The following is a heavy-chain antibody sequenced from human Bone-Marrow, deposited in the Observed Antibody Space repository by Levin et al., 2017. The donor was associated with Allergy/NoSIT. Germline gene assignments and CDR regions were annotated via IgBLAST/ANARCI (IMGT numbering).Heavy chain of an antibody. Sequence: SETLSLTCTVSGGSISGYYWTWIRLPAGKGLEWIGRIYTSGSTNYNPSLKSPVTMSVDTSKNQFSLNLSSVTAADTAVYYCAREGSNSATYRGFDYLGQGTLVTVSS. J-gene: IGHJ4*02. CDR1: GGSISGYY. CDR3: AREGSNSATYRGFDY. V-gene: IGHV4-4*07. CDR2: IYTSGST. D-gene: IGHD1-26*01.